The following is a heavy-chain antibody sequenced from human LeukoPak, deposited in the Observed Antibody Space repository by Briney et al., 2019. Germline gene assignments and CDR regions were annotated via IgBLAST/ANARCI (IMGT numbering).Heavy chain of an antibody. CDR1: GYTFTSYD. J-gene: IGHJ3*02. CDR2: MNPNSGNT. Sequence: ASVKVSCKASGYTFTSYDINWVRQATGQGLEWMGWMNPNSGNTGYAQKFQGRVTMTRNTSISTAYTELSSLRSEDTAVYYCATSGSYSGDAFDIWGQGTMVTVSS. V-gene: IGHV1-8*01. D-gene: IGHD1-26*01. CDR3: ATSGSYSGDAFDI.